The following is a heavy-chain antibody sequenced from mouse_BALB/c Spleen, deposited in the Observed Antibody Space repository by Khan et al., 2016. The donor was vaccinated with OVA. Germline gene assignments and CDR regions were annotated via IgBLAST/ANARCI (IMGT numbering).Heavy chain of an antibody. Sequence: QIQLVQSGSELKKPGETVKISCKASGHTFTKYGMNWVKQAPGKGLKWMGWINTYTGEPAYADDFNGRFAFSLETSASTAYLQINNLKNEDTATYFWARPPYFSYVLDNWGQGTSVTVSS. CDR1: GHTFTKYG. V-gene: IGHV9-3-1*01. D-gene: IGHD2-10*01. CDR3: ARPPYFSYVLDN. CDR2: INTYTGEP. J-gene: IGHJ4*01.